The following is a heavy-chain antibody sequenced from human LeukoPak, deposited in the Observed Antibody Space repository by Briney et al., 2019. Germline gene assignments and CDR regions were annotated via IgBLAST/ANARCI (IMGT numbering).Heavy chain of an antibody. V-gene: IGHV1-46*01. J-gene: IGHJ5*02. Sequence: ASVKVSCKASGYTFTSYGISWVRQAPGQGLEWMGIINPSGGSTSYAQKFQGRVTMTRDMSTSTVYMELSSLRSEDTAVYYCASSYYDILTGYYRRWFDPWGQGALVTVSS. CDR1: GYTFTSYG. D-gene: IGHD3-9*01. CDR3: ASSYYDILTGYYRRWFDP. CDR2: INPSGGST.